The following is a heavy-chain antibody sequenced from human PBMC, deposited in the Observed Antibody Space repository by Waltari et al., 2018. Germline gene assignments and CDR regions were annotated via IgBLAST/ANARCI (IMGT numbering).Heavy chain of an antibody. CDR2: ISSSSSYI. CDR1: GFTFSSYS. Sequence: SLRLSCAASGFTFSSYSMNWVRQAPGKGLEWVSSISSSSSYIYYADSVKGRFTISRDNAKNSLYLQMNSLRAEDTAVYYCASGGSGAYDYWGQGTLVTVSS. CDR3: ASGGSGAYDY. J-gene: IGHJ4*02. V-gene: IGHV3-21*01. D-gene: IGHD2-15*01.